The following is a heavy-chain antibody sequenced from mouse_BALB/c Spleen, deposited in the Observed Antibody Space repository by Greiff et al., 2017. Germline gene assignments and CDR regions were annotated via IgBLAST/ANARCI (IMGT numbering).Heavy chain of an antibody. J-gene: IGHJ1*01. CDR1: GYSFTGYF. V-gene: IGHV1-20*02. CDR2: INPYNGDT. Sequence: VQLQQSGPELVKPGASVKISCKASGYSFTGYFMNWVMQSYGKSLEWIGRINPYNGDTFYNQKFKGKATLTVDKSSSTAHMELRSLASEDSAVYYCARRSPDWYFDVWGAGTTVTVSS. CDR3: ARRSPDWYFDV.